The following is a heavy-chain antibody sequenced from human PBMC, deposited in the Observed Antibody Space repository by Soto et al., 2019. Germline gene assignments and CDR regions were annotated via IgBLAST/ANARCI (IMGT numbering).Heavy chain of an antibody. D-gene: IGHD6-19*01. CDR3: ARIMSSPGGVAGLLEY. J-gene: IGHJ4*02. CDR1: GGSISSYY. Sequence: PSETLSLTCTVSGGSISSYYWSWIRQPPGKGLEWIGYIYYSGSTNYNPSLKSRVTISVDTSKNQFSLKLSSVTAADTAVYYCARIMSSPGGVAGLLEYWGQGALVTVSS. V-gene: IGHV4-59*01. CDR2: IYYSGST.